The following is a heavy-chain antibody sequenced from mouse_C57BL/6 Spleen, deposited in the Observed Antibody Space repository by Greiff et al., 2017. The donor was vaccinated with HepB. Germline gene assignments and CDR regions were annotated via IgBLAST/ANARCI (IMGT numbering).Heavy chain of an antibody. V-gene: IGHV5-17*01. CDR2: ISSGSSTI. CDR3: ARHYYGSDYAMDY. J-gene: IGHJ4*01. CDR1: GFTFSDYG. D-gene: IGHD1-1*01. Sequence: EVNVVESGGGLVKPGGSLKLSCAASGFTFSDYGMHWVRQAPEKGLEWVAYISSGSSTIYYADTVKGRFTISRDNAKNTLFLQMTSLRSEDTAMYYCARHYYGSDYAMDYWGQGTSVTVSS.